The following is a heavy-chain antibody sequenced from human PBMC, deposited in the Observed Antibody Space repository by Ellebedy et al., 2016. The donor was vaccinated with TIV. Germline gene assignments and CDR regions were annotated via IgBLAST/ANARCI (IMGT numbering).Heavy chain of an antibody. J-gene: IGHJ4*02. CDR2: IGDKANSHFT. D-gene: IGHD4-23*01. CDR1: GLSFSDHF. Sequence: GESLKISCATSGLSFSDHFMDWVRQAPGKGLEWVGRIGDKANSHFTQYAASVKGRFTISRDDSKNSLSLQMNSLNTEDTARYYCARIGYSPSDFDFWGQGTLVTVSS. V-gene: IGHV3-72*01. CDR3: ARIGYSPSDFDF.